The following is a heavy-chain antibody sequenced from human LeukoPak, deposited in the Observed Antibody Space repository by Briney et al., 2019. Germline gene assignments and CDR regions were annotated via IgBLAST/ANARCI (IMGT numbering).Heavy chain of an antibody. J-gene: IGHJ4*02. CDR3: ARGDGGYDSAYPY. V-gene: IGHV3-21*01. Sequence: GGSLRLSCAASGFTFSSYSMNWVRQAPGKGLEWVSSISSSSSYIYYADSVKGRFTISRDNSKNTLYLQMNSLRAEDTAVYYCARGDGGYDSAYPYWGQGTLVTVSS. D-gene: IGHD5-12*01. CDR2: ISSSSSYI. CDR1: GFTFSSYS.